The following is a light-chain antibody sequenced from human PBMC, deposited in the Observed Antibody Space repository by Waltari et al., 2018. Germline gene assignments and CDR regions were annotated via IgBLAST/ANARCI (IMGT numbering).Light chain of an antibody. CDR2: EVN. Sequence: QSALTQPASVSGSPGQSITISCTGGRSDFGSQSYASWYRQDAGKAPKLLISEVNKRPSGVSNRFSGSKSGNTASLTISGLQTEDEADYYCSSFTSSSTWVFGGGTKLTVL. J-gene: IGLJ3*02. CDR3: SSFTSSSTWV. V-gene: IGLV2-14*01. CDR1: RSDFGSQSY.